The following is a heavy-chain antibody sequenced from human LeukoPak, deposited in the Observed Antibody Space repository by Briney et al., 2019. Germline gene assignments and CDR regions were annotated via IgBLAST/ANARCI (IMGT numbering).Heavy chain of an antibody. CDR1: GFTFSSYA. CDR2: ISGSGGST. CDR3: AKVDVGYGDYFWFDP. D-gene: IGHD4-17*01. J-gene: IGHJ5*02. V-gene: IGHV3-23*01. Sequence: GGSLRLSCAASGFTFSSYAMSWVRQAPGKGLEWVSAISGSGGSTYYAGSVKGRFTISRDNSKNTLYLQMNSLRAEDTAVYYCAKVDVGYGDYFWFDPWGQGTLVTVSS.